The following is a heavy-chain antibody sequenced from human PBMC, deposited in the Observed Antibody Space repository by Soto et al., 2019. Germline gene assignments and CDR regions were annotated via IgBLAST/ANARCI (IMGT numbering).Heavy chain of an antibody. Sequence: DEHLVESGGGSLQPGGSLRLSCAASGFSFRNYAMTWVRQSPGKGLEWVSLISGGGGSTNYADSVKGRFSISRDNSQNMLYLQMNGLRGEDTALYYCAKLKGGLGRFYGMDAWGQGTMVIVSS. V-gene: IGHV3-23*04. D-gene: IGHD3-3*01. CDR3: AKLKGGLGRFYGMDA. J-gene: IGHJ6*02. CDR1: GFSFRNYA. CDR2: ISGGGGST.